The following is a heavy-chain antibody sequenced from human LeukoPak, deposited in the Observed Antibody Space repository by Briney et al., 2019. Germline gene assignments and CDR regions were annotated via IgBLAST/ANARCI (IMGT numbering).Heavy chain of an antibody. J-gene: IGHJ6*02. CDR3: ASAPKYYGSGSYSYYYYGMDV. Sequence: GASVKVSCKASGYTFTSYDINWVRQATGQGLEWMGWVNPNSGNTGYAQKFQGRVAMTRNTSISTAYMELSSLRSEDTAVYYCASAPKYYGSGSYSYYYYGMDVWGQGTTVTVSS. CDR1: GYTFTSYD. D-gene: IGHD3-10*01. V-gene: IGHV1-8*01. CDR2: VNPNSGNT.